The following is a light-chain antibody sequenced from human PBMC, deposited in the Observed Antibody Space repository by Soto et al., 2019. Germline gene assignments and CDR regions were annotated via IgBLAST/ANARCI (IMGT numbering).Light chain of an antibody. J-gene: IGLJ2*01. CDR2: EDN. Sequence: NFMLTQPHSVSESPGKTITISCTRTSGSIASNYVQWYQQRPGSAPTTVIYEDNQRPSGVPDRFSGSIDSSSNSASLTISGLKTEDEADYYCQSYDPRNRVVIFGGGTKLTVL. CDR3: QSYDPRNRVVI. CDR1: SGSIASNY. V-gene: IGLV6-57*04.